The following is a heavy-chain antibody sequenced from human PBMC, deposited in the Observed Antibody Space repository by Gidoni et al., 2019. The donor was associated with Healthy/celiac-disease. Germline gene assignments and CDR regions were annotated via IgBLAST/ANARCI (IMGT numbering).Heavy chain of an antibody. CDR2: MSGSGGST. CDR1: GFTFSSYA. J-gene: IGHJ4*02. V-gene: IGHV3-23*01. CDR3: ATDGATVTTPFDY. Sequence: EVQLLESGGGLVQPGGSLRLSCAASGFTFSSYAMSWVRQAPGKGLEWVSAMSGSGGSTYYADSVKGRFTISRDNSKNTLYLQMNSLRAEDTSVYYCATDGATVTTPFDYWGQGTLVTVSS. D-gene: IGHD4-17*01.